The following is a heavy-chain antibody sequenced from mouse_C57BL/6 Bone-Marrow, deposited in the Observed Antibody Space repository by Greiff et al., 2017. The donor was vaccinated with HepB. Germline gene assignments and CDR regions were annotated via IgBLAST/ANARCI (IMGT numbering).Heavy chain of an antibody. CDR2: IHPNSGST. D-gene: IGHD2-4*01. Sequence: QVQLQQSGAELVKPGASVKLSCKASGYTFTSYWMHWVKQRPGQGLEWIGMIHPNSGSTNYNEKFKSKATLTVDKSSSTAYMQISSLTSEDSAVYYCARIYYDYDGFAYWGQGTLVTVSA. CDR1: GYTFTSYW. CDR3: ARIYYDYDGFAY. V-gene: IGHV1-64*01. J-gene: IGHJ3*01.